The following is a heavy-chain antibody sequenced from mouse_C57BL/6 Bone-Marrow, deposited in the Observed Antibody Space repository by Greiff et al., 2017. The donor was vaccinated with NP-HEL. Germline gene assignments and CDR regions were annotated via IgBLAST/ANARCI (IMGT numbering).Heavy chain of an antibody. CDR3: LVVAKDWFAY. CDR1: GYAFSSSW. D-gene: IGHD1-1*01. CDR2: IYPGDGDT. Sequence: VQLQQSGPELVKPGASVKISCKASGYAFSSSWMNWVKQRPGKGLEWIGRIYPGDGDTNYNGKFKGKATLTADKSSSTAYMQLSSLTSEDSAVYFCLVVAKDWFAYWGQGTLVTVSA. V-gene: IGHV1-82*01. J-gene: IGHJ3*01.